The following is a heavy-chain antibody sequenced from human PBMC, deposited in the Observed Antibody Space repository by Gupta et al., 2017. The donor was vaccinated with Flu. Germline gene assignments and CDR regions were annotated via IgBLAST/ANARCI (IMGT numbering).Heavy chain of an antibody. CDR1: GFTFSRYA. Sequence: EVQLLESGGGLVQPGGSLRLSCAASGFTFSRYAMSWVRQAPGKGLEWVSAISGSGGSTYYADSVKGRFTISRDNSKNTLYLQMNSLRAEDTAVYYCAMSINPVDYGGNSEAFDIWGQGTMVTVSS. CDR3: AMSINPVDYGGNSEAFDI. D-gene: IGHD4-17*01. J-gene: IGHJ3*02. CDR2: ISGSGGST. V-gene: IGHV3-23*01.